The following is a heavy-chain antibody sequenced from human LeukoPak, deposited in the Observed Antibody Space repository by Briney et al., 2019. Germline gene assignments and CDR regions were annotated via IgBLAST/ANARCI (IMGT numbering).Heavy chain of an antibody. CDR3: ARDGWYSRSPFDY. CDR1: GGTFSSYA. V-gene: IGHV1-69*05. Sequence: SVKVSCKASGGTFSSYAISWVRQAPGQGLEWMGGIIPIFGTANYAQKFQGRVTITTNESTSTAYMELSSVRSEDTALYYCARDGWYSRSPFDYWGQRNLVNVSS. CDR2: IIPIFGTA. D-gene: IGHD6-13*01. J-gene: IGHJ4*01.